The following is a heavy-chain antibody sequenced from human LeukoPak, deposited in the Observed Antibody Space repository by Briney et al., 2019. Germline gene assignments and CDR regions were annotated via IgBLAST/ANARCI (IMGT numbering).Heavy chain of an antibody. V-gene: IGHV3-21*01. CDR2: ISSSSSYI. CDR3: ASSPSEWLLYRGTEHDY. J-gene: IGHJ4*02. Sequence: PVGSLRLSCAASGFTFSSYSMNWVRQAPGKGLEWVSSISSSSSYIYYADSVKGRFTISRDNAKNSLYLQMNSLRAEDTAVYYCASSPSEWLLYRGTEHDYWGQGTLVTVSS. D-gene: IGHD3-3*01. CDR1: GFTFSSYS.